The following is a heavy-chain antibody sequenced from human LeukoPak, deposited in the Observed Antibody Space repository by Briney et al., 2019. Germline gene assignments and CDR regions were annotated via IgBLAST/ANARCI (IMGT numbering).Heavy chain of an antibody. V-gene: IGHV1-18*01. CDR3: ARVLGSGWPEYFQH. CDR1: GYTFTSYG. Sequence: ASVKVSCKASGYTFTSYGISWVRQAPGQGLEWMGWISAYNGNTNYAQKLQGRVTMTTDTSTSTAYMELRSLRSDDTAVYCCARVLGSGWPEYFQHWGQGTLVTVSS. J-gene: IGHJ1*01. CDR2: ISAYNGNT. D-gene: IGHD6-19*01.